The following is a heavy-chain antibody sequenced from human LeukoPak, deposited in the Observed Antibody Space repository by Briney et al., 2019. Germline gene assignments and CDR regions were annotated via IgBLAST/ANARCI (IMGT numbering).Heavy chain of an antibody. Sequence: ASVKVSCKASGYTFTDYYMHWVRQAPGQGVEWLGWISPNSGGTNYAQKFQGRVTMTRDMSVSTAYMELSRLRPDDTAVYYCASPSGSSWWYVFNIWGQGTMVTVSS. V-gene: IGHV1-2*02. J-gene: IGHJ3*02. CDR1: GYTFTDYY. CDR2: ISPNSGGT. CDR3: ASPSGSSWWYVFNI. D-gene: IGHD2-15*01.